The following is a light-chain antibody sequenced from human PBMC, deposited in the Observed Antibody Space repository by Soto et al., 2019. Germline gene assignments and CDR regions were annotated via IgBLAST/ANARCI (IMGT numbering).Light chain of an antibody. J-gene: IGKJ2*01. CDR2: GAS. CDR3: QHYGNTSPYT. Sequence: EIVLTQSPGTLSLSPGERAALSCTARQSVSSSTLAWYQQKPGQAPRHLLYGASSRAAALPSRFRSRGSGTDFTLPISSIEPEDFAVYFCQHYGNTSPYTCGQGTKLEI. CDR1: QSVSSST. V-gene: IGKV3-20*01.